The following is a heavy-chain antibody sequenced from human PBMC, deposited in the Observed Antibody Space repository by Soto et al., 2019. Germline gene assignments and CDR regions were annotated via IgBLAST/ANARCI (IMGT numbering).Heavy chain of an antibody. J-gene: IGHJ6*03. Sequence: PSETLSLTCAVYGGSFSGYYWSWIRQPPGKGLEWIGEINHSGSTNYNPSLKSRVTISVDTSKNQFSLKLSSVTAADTAVYYCGRGLKPMFRGVTKYLSSSYYNMAVGARGPRSPSP. CDR1: GGSFSGYY. V-gene: IGHV4-34*01. CDR2: INHSGST. CDR3: GRGLKPMFRGVTKYLSSSYYNMAV. D-gene: IGHD3-10*01.